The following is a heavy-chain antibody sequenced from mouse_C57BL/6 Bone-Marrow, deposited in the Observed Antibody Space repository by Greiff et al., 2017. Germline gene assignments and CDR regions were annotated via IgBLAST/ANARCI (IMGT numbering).Heavy chain of an antibody. J-gene: IGHJ3*01. CDR1: GYTFTSYW. CDR3: AREPGSSYGFAY. Sequence: QVQLQQPGTELVKPGASVKLSCKASGYTFTSYWLHWVKQRPGQGLEWIGNINPSTGGTNYTEKFKSQATLTVDKSSSTAYMQLSSLTYEASGGYYWAREPGSSYGFAYWGQGTLVTVSA. V-gene: IGHV1-53*01. D-gene: IGHD1-1*01. CDR2: INPSTGGT.